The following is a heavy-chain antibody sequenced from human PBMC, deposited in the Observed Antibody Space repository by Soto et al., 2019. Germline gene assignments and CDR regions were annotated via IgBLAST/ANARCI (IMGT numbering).Heavy chain of an antibody. CDR3: ARVLRGGLTGTPDF. Sequence: PGGSLRLACAASGFTFSPYAMHWVRQAPGKELERVSFISYDAINKYYADSVKGRFTISRDNARNTLYLQMDSLRAEDTVVYYCARVLRGGLTGTPDFWGQGTLVTVSS. CDR1: GFTFSPYA. V-gene: IGHV3-30-3*01. CDR2: ISYDAINK. J-gene: IGHJ4*02. D-gene: IGHD1-20*01.